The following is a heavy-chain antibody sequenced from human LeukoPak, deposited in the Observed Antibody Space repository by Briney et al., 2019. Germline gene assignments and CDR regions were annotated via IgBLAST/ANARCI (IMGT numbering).Heavy chain of an antibody. CDR3: ARDGAYSTIFY. CDR2: INSDESST. J-gene: IGHJ4*01. D-gene: IGHD3-3*01. CDR1: GFTFSIYW. V-gene: IGHV3-74*01. Sequence: GALRLSCAASGFTFSIYWMYWVRQAPGKGLVWVSRINSDESSTSYADSVKGRFTISRGNAKNTLYLQMNSLRAEDTAVYYCARDGAYSTIFYWGQGTLVTVSS.